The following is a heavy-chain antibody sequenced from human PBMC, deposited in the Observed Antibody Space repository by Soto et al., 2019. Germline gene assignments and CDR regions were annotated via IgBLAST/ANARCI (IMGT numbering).Heavy chain of an antibody. CDR2: IYPGDSDT. D-gene: IGHD2-8*01. CDR1: GYTFTRHW. Sequence: PGESLKISCKGSGYTFTRHWIGWVRQMPGKGLEWLGIIYPGDSDTMYSPSFQGQVTFSADKSTSTAYLQWSSLKASDTAMYYCARQGSNGAYYYYGMDVWGQGTTVTVSS. CDR3: ARQGSNGAYYYYGMDV. V-gene: IGHV5-51*01. J-gene: IGHJ6*02.